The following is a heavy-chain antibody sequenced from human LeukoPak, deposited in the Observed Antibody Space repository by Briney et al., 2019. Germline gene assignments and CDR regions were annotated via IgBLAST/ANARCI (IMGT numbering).Heavy chain of an antibody. CDR1: GYTFTGYY. J-gene: IGHJ6*02. Sequence: ASVTVSCKASGYTFTGYYLHWVRQAPGQGLEWMGWINPNSGGTKFAQTFQGRVTMTRDTSITTAYMELRSLKSDDTAVYYRAREDVNTEVYYYYGMDVWGQGTTVTVS. CDR2: INPNSGGT. D-gene: IGHD3-16*01. V-gene: IGHV1-2*02. CDR3: AREDVNTEVYYYYGMDV.